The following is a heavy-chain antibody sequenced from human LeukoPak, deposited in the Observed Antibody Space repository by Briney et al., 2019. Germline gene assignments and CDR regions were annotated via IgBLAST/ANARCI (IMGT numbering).Heavy chain of an antibody. CDR3: AKDSRGWYIYHGSYYYYGMDV. V-gene: IGHV4-59*12. CDR2: IYYSGST. J-gene: IGHJ6*02. Sequence: PSETLSLTCTVSGGSISSYYWSWIRQPPGKGLEWIGYIYYSGSTNYNPSLKSRVTISVDTSKNQFSLKLSSVTAADTAVYYCAKDSRGWYIYHGSYYYYGMDVWGQGTTVTVSS. D-gene: IGHD6-19*01. CDR1: GGSISSYY.